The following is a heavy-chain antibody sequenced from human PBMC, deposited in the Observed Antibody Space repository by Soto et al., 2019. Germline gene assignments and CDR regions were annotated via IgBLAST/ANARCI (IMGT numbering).Heavy chain of an antibody. CDR1: GFTFSSYA. Sequence: EVQLLESGGGLVQPGGSLRLSCAASGFTFSSYAMSWVRQAPGKGLEWVSAISGSGGSTYYADSVKGRFTISRDNSKNTLYLQMNSLRAEDTAVYYCARVKILTGYPYYFDYWGQGTLVTVSS. CDR2: ISGSGGST. CDR3: ARVKILTGYPYYFDY. J-gene: IGHJ4*02. V-gene: IGHV3-23*01. D-gene: IGHD3-9*01.